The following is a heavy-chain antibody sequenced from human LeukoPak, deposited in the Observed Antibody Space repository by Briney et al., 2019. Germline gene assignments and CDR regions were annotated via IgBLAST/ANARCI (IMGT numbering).Heavy chain of an antibody. V-gene: IGHV4-31*03. CDR1: GGSISSGGYY. J-gene: IGHJ5*02. Sequence: SQTLSLTCTVSGGSISSGGYYWSWIRQHPGKGLEWIGYIYYSGSTYYNPSLKSRVTIPVDTSKNQFSLKLSSVTAADTAVYYCARGSTMVRGAWFDPWGQGTLVTVSS. CDR3: ARGSTMVRGAWFDP. D-gene: IGHD3-10*01. CDR2: IYYSGST.